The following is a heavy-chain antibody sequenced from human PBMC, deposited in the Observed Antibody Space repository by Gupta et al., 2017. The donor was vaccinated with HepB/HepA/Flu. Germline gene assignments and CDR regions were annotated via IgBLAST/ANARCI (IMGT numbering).Heavy chain of an antibody. CDR1: GFTFSFYN. Sequence: GESGGGLVKPGGSLRLSCAASGFTFSFYNMNWVRQAPGKGLEWVSSISSSSEYIHYADSVKGRFTISRDNARKSVHLQMNSLRAEDTAVYYCARRFCSDATCYFAFDLWGQGTMVTVSS. D-gene: IGHD2-2*01. CDR3: ARRFCSDATCYFAFDL. V-gene: IGHV3-21*01. CDR2: ISSSSEYI. J-gene: IGHJ3*01.